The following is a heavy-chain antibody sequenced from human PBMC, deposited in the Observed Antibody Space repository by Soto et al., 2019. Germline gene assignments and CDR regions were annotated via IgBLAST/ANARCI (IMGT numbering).Heavy chain of an antibody. Sequence: EVQLVESGGGLVQPGGSLRLSCAASGFTFSSYWMSWVRQAPGKGLEWVANIKQDGSEKYYVDSVKGRFTISRDNAKNSLYLQMNSLRAEDTAVYYCARDRNYGDYGFDYWGQGILVTVSS. D-gene: IGHD4-17*01. CDR2: IKQDGSEK. J-gene: IGHJ4*02. V-gene: IGHV3-7*01. CDR1: GFTFSSYW. CDR3: ARDRNYGDYGFDY.